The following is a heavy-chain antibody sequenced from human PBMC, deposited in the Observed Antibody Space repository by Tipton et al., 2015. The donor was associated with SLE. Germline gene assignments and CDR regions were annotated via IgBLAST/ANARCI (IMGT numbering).Heavy chain of an antibody. CDR1: GFTFSDYH. D-gene: IGHD2-15*01. Sequence: SLRLSCAASGFTFSDYHMDWVRQAPGMGLEWVGRSKDKARSYTTEYAASVKGRFTISRDDSKNSLYLQMNSLKTEDTAVYYCARCRATVDFSDSFDYWGQGTLVTVSS. V-gene: IGHV3-72*01. CDR3: ARCRATVDFSDSFDY. J-gene: IGHJ4*02. CDR2: SKDKARSYTT.